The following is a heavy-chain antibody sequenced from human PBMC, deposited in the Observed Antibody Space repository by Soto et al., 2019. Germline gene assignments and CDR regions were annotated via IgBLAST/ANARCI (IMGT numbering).Heavy chain of an antibody. CDR3: ARDQGSAVTTHYYYGMDV. CDR1: GGSISSYY. V-gene: IGHV4-4*07. J-gene: IGHJ6*02. Sequence: SETLSLTCTVSGGSISSYYWSWIRQPAGKGLEWIGRIYTSGSTNYNPSLKSRVTMSVDTSKNQFSLKLSSVTAADTAVYYCARDQGSAVTTHYYYGMDVWGQGTTVTVSS. D-gene: IGHD4-17*01. CDR2: IYTSGST.